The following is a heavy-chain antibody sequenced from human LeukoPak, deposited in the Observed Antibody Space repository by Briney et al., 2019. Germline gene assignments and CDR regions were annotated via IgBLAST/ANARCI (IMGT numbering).Heavy chain of an antibody. CDR3: ASSNALVWGYFDY. CDR1: GGSISSSSYY. D-gene: IGHD7-27*01. Sequence: PSETLSLTCTVSGGSISSSSYYWGWIRQPPGQGLEWIGSIYYSGSTYYNPSLKSRVTISVDTSKNQFSLKLSSVTAADTAVYYCASSNALVWGYFDYWGQGTLVTVSS. CDR2: IYYSGST. J-gene: IGHJ4*02. V-gene: IGHV4-39*01.